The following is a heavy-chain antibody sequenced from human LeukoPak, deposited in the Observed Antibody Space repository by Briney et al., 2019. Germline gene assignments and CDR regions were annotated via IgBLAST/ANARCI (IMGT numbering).Heavy chain of an antibody. CDR1: GGSISSYY. CDR3: ARARGDSSGWYEYYFDY. D-gene: IGHD6-19*01. V-gene: IGHV4-59*01. Sequence: SETLSLTCTVSGGSISSYYWSWIRQPPGKGLEWIGYIYYSGSTNYNPSLKSRVTISVDTSKNQFSLKLSSVTAADMAVYYCARARGDSSGWYEYYFDYWGQGTLVTVSS. CDR2: IYYSGST. J-gene: IGHJ4*02.